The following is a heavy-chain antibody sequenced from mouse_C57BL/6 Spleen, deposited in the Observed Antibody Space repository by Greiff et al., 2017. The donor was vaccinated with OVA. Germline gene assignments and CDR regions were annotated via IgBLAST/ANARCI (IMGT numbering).Heavy chain of an antibody. Sequence: EVQLQESGPGLVKPSQSLSLTCSVTGYSITSGYYWNWIRQFPGNKLEWMGYISYDGSNNYNPSLKNRISITRDTSKNQFFLKLNSVTTEDTATYYGARGVSYYGSSFWYFDVWGTGTTVTVSS. CDR3: ARGVSYYGSSFWYFDV. J-gene: IGHJ1*03. V-gene: IGHV3-6*01. CDR2: ISYDGSN. CDR1: GYSITSGYY. D-gene: IGHD1-1*01.